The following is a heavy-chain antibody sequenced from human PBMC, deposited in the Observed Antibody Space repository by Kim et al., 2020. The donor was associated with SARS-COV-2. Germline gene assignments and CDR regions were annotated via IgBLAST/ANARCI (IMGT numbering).Heavy chain of an antibody. CDR2: IYSDGGQT. D-gene: IGHD1-26*01. J-gene: IGHJ2*01. V-gene: IGHV3-23*03. CDR1: GFAFRRHA. CDR3: AKDREPWSYWYFGL. Sequence: GGSLRLSCEASGFAFRRHALDWVRQVPGRGLEWVSVIYSDGGQTYYADSVKGRFTISRDNSKNTLYLQMNSLTPEDTAVYSCAKDREPWSYWYFGLRC.